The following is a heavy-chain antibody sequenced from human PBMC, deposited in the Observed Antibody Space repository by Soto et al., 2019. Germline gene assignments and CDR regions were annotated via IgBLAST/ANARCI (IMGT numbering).Heavy chain of an antibody. Sequence: GASVKVSCKASGYTFTSYAMHWVRQAPGQRLEWMGWINAGNGNTKYSQKFQGRVTITRDTSASTAYMELSSLRSEDTAVYYCARDIAVAHVHWFDPWGQGTLVTVSS. J-gene: IGHJ5*02. D-gene: IGHD6-19*01. CDR2: INAGNGNT. V-gene: IGHV1-3*01. CDR1: GYTFTSYA. CDR3: ARDIAVAHVHWFDP.